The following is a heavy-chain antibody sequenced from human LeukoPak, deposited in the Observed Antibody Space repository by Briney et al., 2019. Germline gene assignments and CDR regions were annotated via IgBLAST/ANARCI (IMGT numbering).Heavy chain of an antibody. Sequence: GGSLRLSCAASGFTVSSYYMSWVRQAPGKGLECVSVIYSGGSTYYADSVKGRFTISRDSSKNTVYLQMNSLRVEDTAMYYCARGITAAGMAFDYWGQGTLVTVSS. CDR3: ARGITAAGMAFDY. CDR1: GFTVSSYY. CDR2: IYSGGST. D-gene: IGHD6-13*01. V-gene: IGHV3-53*01. J-gene: IGHJ4*02.